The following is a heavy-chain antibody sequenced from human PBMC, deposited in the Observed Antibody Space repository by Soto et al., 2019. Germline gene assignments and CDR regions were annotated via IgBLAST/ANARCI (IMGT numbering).Heavy chain of an antibody. CDR1: GGSISISSYY. Sequence: SEPLSLTGTVSGGSISISSYYWGWIRQPPGKGLEWIGSIYYSGSTYYNPSLKSRVTISVDTSKNQFSLKLSSVTAADTAVYYCARSEGRFGELYWGQGTLVTVSS. CDR2: IYYSGST. D-gene: IGHD3-10*01. V-gene: IGHV4-39*01. J-gene: IGHJ4*02. CDR3: ARSEGRFGELY.